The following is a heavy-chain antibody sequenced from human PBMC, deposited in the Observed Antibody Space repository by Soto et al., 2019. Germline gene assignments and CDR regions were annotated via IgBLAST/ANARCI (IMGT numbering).Heavy chain of an antibody. J-gene: IGHJ4*02. V-gene: IGHV1-18*01. CDR3: ARVRFRSDSSGYYRYFAY. D-gene: IGHD3-22*01. Sequence: ASVKVSCKAPGYTFTSYGISWVRQAPGQGLEWMGWISAYNGNTNYAQKLQGRVTMTTDTSTSTAYMELRSLRSDDTAVYYCARVRFRSDSSGYYRYFAYWGQGTLVTVSS. CDR2: ISAYNGNT. CDR1: GYTFTSYG.